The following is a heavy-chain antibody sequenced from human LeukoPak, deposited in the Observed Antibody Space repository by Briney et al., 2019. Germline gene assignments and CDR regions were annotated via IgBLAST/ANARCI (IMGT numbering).Heavy chain of an antibody. CDR3: AKDKWLRSSAGEFDY. CDR1: EFTFSSYA. CDR2: ISGSGGST. J-gene: IGHJ4*02. D-gene: IGHD5-12*01. V-gene: IGHV3-23*01. Sequence: GGSLRLSCAASEFTFSSYAMSWVRQAPGKGLEWGSTISGSGGSTYYADSVKGRFTISRDNSKNTLYLQMNSLRAEDTAVYYCAKDKWLRSSAGEFDYWGQGTLVTVSS.